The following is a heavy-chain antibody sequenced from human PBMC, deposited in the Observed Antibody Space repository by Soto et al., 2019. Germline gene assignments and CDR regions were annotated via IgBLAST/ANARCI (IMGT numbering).Heavy chain of an antibody. CDR1: GGSISSGDYY. V-gene: IGHV4-30-4*01. D-gene: IGHD5-18*01. CDR2: IYYSGST. Sequence: SETLSLTCTVSGGSISSGDYYWSWIRQPPGKGLEWTGYIYYSGSTYYNPSLKSRVTISVDTSKNQFSLKLSSVTAADTAVYYCASGRYSYGLGGMDVWGQGTTVTVSS. CDR3: ASGRYSYGLGGMDV. J-gene: IGHJ6*02.